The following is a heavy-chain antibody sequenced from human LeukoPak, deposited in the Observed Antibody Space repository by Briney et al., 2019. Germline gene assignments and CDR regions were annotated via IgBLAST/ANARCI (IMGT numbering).Heavy chain of an antibody. CDR1: GFAFPTYA. V-gene: IGHV3-23*01. CDR3: AKVGYDFWSGYLAVYYFTY. Sequence: GGSLRLSCVASGFAFPTYAMMWVRQVPGGGLEWVSSIRVSDGARFYADSVKGRFTISRDNSKKPTYLQMNRLRAEDTAVYYCAKVGYDFWSGYLAVYYFTYWGQGTLVTVSS. CDR2: IRVSDGAR. D-gene: IGHD3-3*01. J-gene: IGHJ4*02.